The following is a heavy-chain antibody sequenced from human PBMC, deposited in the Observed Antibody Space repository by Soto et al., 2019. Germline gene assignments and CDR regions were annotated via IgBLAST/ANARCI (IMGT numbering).Heavy chain of an antibody. J-gene: IGHJ6*02. D-gene: IGHD2-2*01. CDR3: AREPTQHCSSTSCYPYYYYGMDV. CDR1: GGSISSSNW. V-gene: IGHV4-4*02. CDR2: IYHSGST. Sequence: QVQLQESGPGLVKPSGTLSLTCAVSGGSISSSNWWSWVRQPPGKGLEWIGEIYHSGSTNYNPSLKSRVTISVDKSKNQFSLKLSSVTAADTAVYYCAREPTQHCSSTSCYPYYYYGMDVWGQGTTVTVSS.